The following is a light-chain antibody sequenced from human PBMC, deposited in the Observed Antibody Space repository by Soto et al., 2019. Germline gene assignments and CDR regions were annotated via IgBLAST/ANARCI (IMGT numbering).Light chain of an antibody. J-gene: IGKJ1*01. CDR2: GAS. CDR3: QQYGGLPT. Sequence: EIVLTQSPGPLSLSXXXXXXXXXXASQSVTSSYIAWYQQKSGQAPRLLLYGASSRATGIPDRFRGSGSGTDFTLTISRLEPEDFAVYYCQQYGGLPTFGQGTKVYI. V-gene: IGKV3-20*01. CDR1: QSVTSSY.